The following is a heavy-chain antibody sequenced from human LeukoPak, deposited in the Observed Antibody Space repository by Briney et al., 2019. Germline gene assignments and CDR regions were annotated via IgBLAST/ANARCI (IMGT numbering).Heavy chain of an antibody. CDR1: GFSFSNYG. D-gene: IGHD3-22*01. CDR2: IRYDGSNT. J-gene: IGHJ6*03. CDR3: AKDGPHYDRPVFYMDV. V-gene: IGHV3-30*02. Sequence: PGGSLRLSCSASGFSFSNYGMHWVRQAPGKGLEWVTFIRYDGSNTYFGDSVKGRFTISRDNSKNTVYLQMDSLRVEDTAVYYCAKDGPHYDRPVFYMDVWGKGTTGTVSS.